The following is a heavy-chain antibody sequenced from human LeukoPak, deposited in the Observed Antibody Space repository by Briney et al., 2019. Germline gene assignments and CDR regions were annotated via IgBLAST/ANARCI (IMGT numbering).Heavy chain of an antibody. CDR3: VKDRTGTYTLDY. D-gene: IGHD3-10*01. CDR2: ISDDGSRQ. J-gene: IGHJ4*02. V-gene: IGHV3-30-3*01. Sequence: GGSLILSCAATGFTFSNYAIHWGRQAPGKGLEWVAFISDDGSRQHYADSVKGRFTISRDNSKNTLNLQMNSLRAEDTAVYYCVKDRTGTYTLDYWGQGTLVTVSS. CDR1: GFTFSNYA.